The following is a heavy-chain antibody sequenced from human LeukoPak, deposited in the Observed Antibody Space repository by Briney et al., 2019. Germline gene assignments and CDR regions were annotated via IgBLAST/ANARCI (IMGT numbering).Heavy chain of an antibody. CDR3: ARGVNQLLYNAFDI. CDR1: GFTFSSYS. J-gene: IGHJ3*02. V-gene: IGHV3-21*01. Sequence: PGGSLRLSCAASGFTFSSYSMNWVRQAPGKGLEWVSSISSSSSYIYYADSVKGRFTISRDNTKNSLYLQMNSLRAEDTAVYYCARGVNQLLYNAFDIWGQGTMVTVSS. CDR2: ISSSSSYI. D-gene: IGHD2-2*02.